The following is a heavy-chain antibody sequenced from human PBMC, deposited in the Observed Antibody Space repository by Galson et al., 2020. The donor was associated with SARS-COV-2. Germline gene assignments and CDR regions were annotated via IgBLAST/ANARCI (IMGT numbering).Heavy chain of an antibody. CDR2: MNPKSGNT. D-gene: IGHD2-15*01. Sequence: ASVKVSCTASGYTFSTYDINWVRQATGQGLEWMGWMNPKSGNTGYAQKFQGRVTMTRDTSINTAYMELSSLTSEDTAVYYCARGTVVDSSLDYWGQGTLVTVSS. V-gene: IGHV1-8*01. J-gene: IGHJ4*02. CDR1: GYTFSTYD. CDR3: ARGTVVDSSLDY.